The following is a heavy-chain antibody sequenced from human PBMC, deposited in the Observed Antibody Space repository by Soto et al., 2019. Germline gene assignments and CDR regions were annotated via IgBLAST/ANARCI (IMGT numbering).Heavy chain of an antibody. CDR2: INAVNGNT. J-gene: IGHJ4*02. CDR3: ARGPGGPDGPGDY. Sequence: QVQLVQSGAEVKKPGASVKVSCKASGYTVTSYAMHWVRQAPGQGIVWRGWINAVNGNTTYPPKFQGRVPITRDTSAGTAYREMSSLRSEDTAVYYCARGPGGPDGPGDYWGQGTLVTVSS. CDR1: GYTVTSYA. D-gene: IGHD2-15*01. V-gene: IGHV1-3*01.